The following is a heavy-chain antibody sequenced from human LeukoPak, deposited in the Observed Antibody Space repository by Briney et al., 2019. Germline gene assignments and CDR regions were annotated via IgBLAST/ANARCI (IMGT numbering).Heavy chain of an antibody. D-gene: IGHD6-6*01. CDR3: ARDVEEYSSSWGDNWFDP. CDR1: GYTFTGYY. J-gene: IGHJ5*02. Sequence: ASVKVTCKASGYTFTGYYMHWVRQAPGQGLEWMGWINPNSGGTNYAQKFQGRVTMTRDTSISTAYMELSRLRSHDTAVYYCARDVEEYSSSWGDNWFDPWGQGTLVTVSS. CDR2: INPNSGGT. V-gene: IGHV1-2*02.